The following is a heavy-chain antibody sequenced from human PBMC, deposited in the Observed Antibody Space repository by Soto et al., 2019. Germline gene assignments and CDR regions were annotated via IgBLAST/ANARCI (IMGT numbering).Heavy chain of an antibody. Sequence: PGGSLRLSCAASGLSLSTYAMNWVRQAPGKGLEWVSYNSGSSSAIYYADSVRGRFTVSRDNAKNSLYLQMNSLTAEDTAVYYCAKDLAAAGTGWFDPWGQGTLVTVSS. D-gene: IGHD6-13*01. CDR3: AKDLAAAGTGWFDP. V-gene: IGHV3-48*03. CDR2: NSGSSSAI. CDR1: GLSLSTYA. J-gene: IGHJ5*02.